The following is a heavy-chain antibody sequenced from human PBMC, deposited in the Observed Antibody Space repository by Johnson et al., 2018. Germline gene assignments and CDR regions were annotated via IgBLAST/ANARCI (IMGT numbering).Heavy chain of an antibody. CDR1: GFTFSSYG. CDR3: AKSPAIRGFYLDY. CDR2: ISSDGSSE. D-gene: IGHD3-10*01. Sequence: QVQLQESGGGVVQPGRSLRLSCVASGFTFSSYGMHWVRHTPGKGLEGVAIISSDGSSENYAESVQGRFIISRDNSKSTLYLQMNSLRDAETAVYFCAKSPAIRGFYLDYWGQGTLVTVSS. J-gene: IGHJ4*02. V-gene: IGHV3-30*18.